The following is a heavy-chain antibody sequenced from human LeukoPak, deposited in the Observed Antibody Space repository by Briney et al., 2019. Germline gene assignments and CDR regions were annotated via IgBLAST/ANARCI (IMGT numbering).Heavy chain of an antibody. Sequence: PSETLSLSCAVSGFSITNMYWSWMRQPPGKGLEVIGYTYINGDTNYNPSLKSRVSISLDTSKNQLSLKTTSVTAADTAVYYCARTARVFDYWGEGILVTVSS. CDR3: ARTARVFDY. D-gene: IGHD5-18*01. CDR2: TYINGDT. CDR1: GFSITNMY. J-gene: IGHJ4*02. V-gene: IGHV4-4*09.